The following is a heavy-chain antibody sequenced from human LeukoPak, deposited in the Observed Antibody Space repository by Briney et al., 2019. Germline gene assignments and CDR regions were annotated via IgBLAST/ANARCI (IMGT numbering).Heavy chain of an antibody. D-gene: IGHD6-19*01. Sequence: PGGSLRLSCAASGFTVSSNYMSWVRQAPGKGLEWVSVIYSGGSTYYADSVKGRFTISRDNSKNTLYLQMNSLRAEDTAVYYCARDSRWLGYGMDVWGQGTTVTVSS. CDR3: ARDSRWLGYGMDV. CDR2: IYSGGST. V-gene: IGHV3-66*01. CDR1: GFTVSSNY. J-gene: IGHJ6*02.